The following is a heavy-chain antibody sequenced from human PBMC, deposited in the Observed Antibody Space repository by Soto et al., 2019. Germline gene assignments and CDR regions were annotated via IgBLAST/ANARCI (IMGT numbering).Heavy chain of an antibody. Sequence: ASVKVSCKASGYTFTGYYIHWVRQAPGQGLEWMGWINPDKGDTGYAQKFQGRVTMTRDTSVSTGYMELIRLRSDDTAVYFCARDYEAGNFDYWGQGTLVTVSS. J-gene: IGHJ4*02. CDR1: GYTFTGYY. CDR2: INPDKGDT. V-gene: IGHV1-2*02. CDR3: ARDYEAGNFDY. D-gene: IGHD3-16*01.